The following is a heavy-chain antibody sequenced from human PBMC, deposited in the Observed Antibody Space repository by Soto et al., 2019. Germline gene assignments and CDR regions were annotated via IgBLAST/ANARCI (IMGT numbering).Heavy chain of an antibody. CDR1: GDSISSGGSY. D-gene: IGHD6-13*01. J-gene: IGHJ6*02. CDR2: IYYSGST. CDR3: ARDRGSSSWTDYYYYYGMDV. V-gene: IGHV4-31*03. Sequence: PSETLSLTCTVSGDSISSGGSYWNWIRQHPGKGLEWIGYIYYSGSTYYTPSLKSRVTISVDTSKNQFSLKLSSVTAADTAVYYCARDRGSSSWTDYYYYYGMDVWGQGTTVTVSS.